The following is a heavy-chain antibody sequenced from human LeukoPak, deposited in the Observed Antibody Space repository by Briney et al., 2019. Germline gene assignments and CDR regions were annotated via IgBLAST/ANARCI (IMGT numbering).Heavy chain of an antibody. D-gene: IGHD3-3*01. Sequence: GASVKVSCKASGGTFSSYAISWVRQAPGQGLEWMGGIIPIFGTANYAQKFQGRVTITADESTSTAHMELSSLRSEDTAVYYCARDLTYYDFWSGSALNYWGQGTLVTVSS. J-gene: IGHJ4*02. CDR3: ARDLTYYDFWSGSALNY. CDR1: GGTFSSYA. CDR2: IIPIFGTA. V-gene: IGHV1-69*13.